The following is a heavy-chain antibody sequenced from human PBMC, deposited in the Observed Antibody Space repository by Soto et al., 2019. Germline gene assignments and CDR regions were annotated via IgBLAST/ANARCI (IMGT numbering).Heavy chain of an antibody. J-gene: IGHJ4*02. CDR1: GFTFSLYS. CDR2: ITSSSSYI. D-gene: IGHD3-16*01. Sequence: PGGSLRLSCAASGFTFSLYSMIWVRQAPGKGLEWVASITSSSSYIYYEDSLKGRFTISRDTSKNTLSLQMNSLRAEDTAVYYCARGGGPGFDFWGQGTLVTVSS. V-gene: IGHV3-21*04. CDR3: ARGGGPGFDF.